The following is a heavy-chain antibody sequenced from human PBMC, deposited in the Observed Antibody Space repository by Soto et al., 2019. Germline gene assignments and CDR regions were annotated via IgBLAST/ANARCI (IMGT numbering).Heavy chain of an antibody. J-gene: IGHJ4*02. CDR1: GGSMSSYY. Sequence: AETLSLTCTVSGGSMSSYYWSWIRQPPGKGLEWIGYIYYSGSTNYNPSLKSRVTISVDTSKNQFSLKLSSVTAADTAVYYCARRYGRYFDYWGQGTLVTVSS. CDR3: ARRYGRYFDY. D-gene: IGHD4-17*01. CDR2: IYYSGST. V-gene: IGHV4-59*08.